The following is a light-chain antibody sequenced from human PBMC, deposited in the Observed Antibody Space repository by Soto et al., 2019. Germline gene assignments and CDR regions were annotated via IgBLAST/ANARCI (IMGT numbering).Light chain of an antibody. CDR3: QQYCSYPWT. Sequence: AIRMTQSPSSFSASTGDRVTITCRAGQGISSYLAWYQQKPGKAPKLLIYAASTLQSGVPSRFSGSGSGTDFTLTISCLQSEVFATYYCQQYCSYPWTFGLHTEVEIK. V-gene: IGKV1-8*01. J-gene: IGKJ1*01. CDR1: QGISSY. CDR2: AAS.